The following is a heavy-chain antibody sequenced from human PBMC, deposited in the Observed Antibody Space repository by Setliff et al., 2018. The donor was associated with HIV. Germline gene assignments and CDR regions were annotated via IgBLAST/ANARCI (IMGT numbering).Heavy chain of an antibody. CDR2: IRSSGDT. J-gene: IGHJ4*02. CDR3: TIPASSLAPN. V-gene: IGHV4-39*01. CDR1: GASISSHNYY. Sequence: SETLSLTCTVSGASISSHNYYWGWIRQSPGKGLEWIASIRSSGDTYYNPSLQSRVIISVDTSNNQISLKLTSVTAADTAVYYCTIPASSLAPNWGRGTQVTVPS.